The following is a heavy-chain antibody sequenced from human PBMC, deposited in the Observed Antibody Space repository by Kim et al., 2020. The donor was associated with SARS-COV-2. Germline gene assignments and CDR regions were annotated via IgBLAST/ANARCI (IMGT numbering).Heavy chain of an antibody. Sequence: SQTLSLTCAISGDSVSSNSAAWNWIRQSPSRGLEWLGRTYYRSKWYNDYAVSVKSRITINPDTSKNQFSLQLNSVTPEDTAVYYCARAVAVAGSHNNWFDPWGQGTLVTVSS. V-gene: IGHV6-1*01. D-gene: IGHD6-19*01. CDR2: TYYRSKWYN. J-gene: IGHJ5*02. CDR1: GDSVSSNSAA. CDR3: ARAVAVAGSHNNWFDP.